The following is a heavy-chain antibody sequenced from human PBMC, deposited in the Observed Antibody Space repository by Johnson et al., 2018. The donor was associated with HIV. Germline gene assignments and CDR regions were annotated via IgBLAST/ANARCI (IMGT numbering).Heavy chain of an antibody. Sequence: VQLVESGGGVVQPGRSLRLSCAASVFTFSNYAMHWVRQAPGKGLEWVAVISYDGNNKYYADSLKGRFTISRDNSKNTLYLQMNSLRAEDTAVYYCARDFGLFLGKDDAFDIWGQGTMVTVSS. CDR3: ARDFGLFLGKDDAFDI. D-gene: IGHD7-27*01. J-gene: IGHJ3*02. CDR1: VFTFSNYA. V-gene: IGHV3-30*04. CDR2: ISYDGNNK.